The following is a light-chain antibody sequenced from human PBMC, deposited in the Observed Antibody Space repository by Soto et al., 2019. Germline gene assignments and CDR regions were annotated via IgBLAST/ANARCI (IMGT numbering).Light chain of an antibody. J-gene: IGKJ1*01. CDR1: QSVSSNY. Sequence: EIVLTQSPGTLSLSPGERATLSCRSSQSVSSNYLAWYQQKPDQAPRLVIYDVSGRATGIPDRFSGSGSGTDFTLTISSLEPEDFAVYYCQPYGSSPTFGQGTKVEIK. V-gene: IGKV3-20*01. CDR2: DVS. CDR3: QPYGSSPT.